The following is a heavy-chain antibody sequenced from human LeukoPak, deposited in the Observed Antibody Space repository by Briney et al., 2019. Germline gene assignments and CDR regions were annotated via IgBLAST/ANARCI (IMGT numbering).Heavy chain of an antibody. Sequence: SGTLSLTCAVSGGSISSTEWWTWVRQPPRKGLEWIGEISRGGTINYNPSLMSRVTISIDQSKNQLSLKLTSVTAADTAVYYCATRAMYADPLWGQGTLVTVSS. CDR1: GGSISSTEW. CDR3: ATRAMYADPL. CDR2: ISRGGTI. V-gene: IGHV4-4*02. D-gene: IGHD2-8*01. J-gene: IGHJ4*02.